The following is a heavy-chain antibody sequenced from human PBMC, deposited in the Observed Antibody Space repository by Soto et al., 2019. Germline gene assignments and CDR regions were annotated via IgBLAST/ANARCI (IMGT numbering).Heavy chain of an antibody. CDR1: GYTFTGYY. D-gene: IGHD2-2*01. J-gene: IGHJ6*03. CDR2: INPNSGGT. V-gene: IGHV1-2*04. CDR3: ARGVVPAANIYYYYMDV. Sequence: GASVKVSCKASGYTFTGYYMNWVRQAHGQGLEWMGWINPNSGGTNYAQKFQGWVTMTRDTSISTAYMELSRLRSDDTAVYYCARGVVPAANIYYYYMDVWGKGTTVTVSS.